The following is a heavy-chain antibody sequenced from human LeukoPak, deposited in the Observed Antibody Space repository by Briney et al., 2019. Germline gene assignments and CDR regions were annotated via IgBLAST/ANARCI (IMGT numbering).Heavy chain of an antibody. CDR1: GYTFTGYC. J-gene: IGHJ6*02. Sequence: GASVKVSCKASGYTFTGYCMHWVRQAPGQGLEWMGWINPNSGGTNYAQKFQGRVTMTRDTSISTAYMELSRLRSDDTAVYYCARDPGSAAAGGYYYGMDVWGQGTTVTVSS. V-gene: IGHV1-2*02. D-gene: IGHD2-2*01. CDR2: INPNSGGT. CDR3: ARDPGSAAAGGYYYGMDV.